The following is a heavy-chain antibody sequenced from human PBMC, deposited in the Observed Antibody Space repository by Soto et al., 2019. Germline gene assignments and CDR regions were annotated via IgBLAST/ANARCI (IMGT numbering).Heavy chain of an antibody. Sequence: APVKGSCKVFRYTPPEFFMQWVRQAPGKGLEWMGGFDPEDGETIYAQKFQGRVTMTEDTSTDTAYMELSSLRSEDTAVYYCARVLPPADYWGQGTLVTVSS. V-gene: IGHV1-24*01. J-gene: IGHJ4*02. CDR2: FDPEDGET. CDR3: ARVLPPADY. CDR1: RYTPPEFF.